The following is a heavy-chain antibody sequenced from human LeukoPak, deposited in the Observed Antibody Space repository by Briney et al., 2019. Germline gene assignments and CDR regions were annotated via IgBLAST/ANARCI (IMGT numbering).Heavy chain of an antibody. V-gene: IGHV1-69*06. CDR2: IIPIFGTA. D-gene: IGHD5-12*01. CDR3: ARVRESGYYFDY. Sequence: ASVKVSCKASGGTFISYAISWVRQAPGQGLEWMGGIIPIFGTANYAQKFQGRVTITADKSTSTAYMELSSLRSEDTAVYYCARVRESGYYFDYWGQGTLVTVSS. J-gene: IGHJ4*02. CDR1: GGTFISYA.